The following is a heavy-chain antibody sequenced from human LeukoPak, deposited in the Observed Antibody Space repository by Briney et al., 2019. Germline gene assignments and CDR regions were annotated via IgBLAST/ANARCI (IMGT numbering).Heavy chain of an antibody. Sequence: ASVKVSCKASGYTFTSYGISWVRQAPGQGLEWMGWISAYNGNTNYAQKLQGRVTMTTDTSTSTAYMELRSLRSDDTAVYYCARDNERFGVSVGRFGFDIWGQGTMVTVSS. CDR1: GYTFTSYG. CDR3: ARDNERFGVSVGRFGFDI. J-gene: IGHJ3*02. CDR2: ISAYNGNT. V-gene: IGHV1-18*01. D-gene: IGHD3-10*01.